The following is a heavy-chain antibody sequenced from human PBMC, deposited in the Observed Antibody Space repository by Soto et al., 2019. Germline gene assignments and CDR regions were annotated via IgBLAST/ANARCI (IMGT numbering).Heavy chain of an antibody. CDR3: ARVYALTHYYYMDV. CDR2: ISAYNGNT. J-gene: IGHJ6*03. D-gene: IGHD4-17*01. Sequence: ASVKGSCKASGYTFTSYGISWVRQAPGQGLEWMGWISAYNGNTNYAQKLQGRVTMTTDTSTSTAYMELRSLRSDDTAVYYCARVYALTHYYYMDVWGKGTTVTVSS. V-gene: IGHV1-18*01. CDR1: GYTFTSYG.